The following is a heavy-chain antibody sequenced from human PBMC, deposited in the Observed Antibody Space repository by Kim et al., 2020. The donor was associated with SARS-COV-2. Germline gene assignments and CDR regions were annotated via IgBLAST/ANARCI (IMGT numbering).Heavy chain of an antibody. CDR3: ARDLASGLLDDY. Sequence: YSAASVKARFTISRDNSKNTLYLQMNSLRAEDTAVYYCARDLASGLLDDYWGQGTLVTVSS. J-gene: IGHJ4*02. V-gene: IGHV3-33*01. D-gene: IGHD1-26*01.